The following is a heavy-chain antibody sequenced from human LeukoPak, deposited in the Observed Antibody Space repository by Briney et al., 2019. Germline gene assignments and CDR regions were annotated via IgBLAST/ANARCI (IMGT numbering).Heavy chain of an antibody. CDR2: IHDTGST. CDR1: GGSLSSHY. J-gene: IGHJ4*02. Sequence: SETLSLTCSVSGGSLSSHYWSWIRQPPGKGLERIGHIHDTGSTFYNPSLRGRVTISLDTFNNQFSLKLTSMTAADTAVYYCARFSSGCSTSSCYLTYWGQGTLVTVS. V-gene: IGHV4-59*11. CDR3: ARFSSGCSTSSCYLTY. D-gene: IGHD2-2*01.